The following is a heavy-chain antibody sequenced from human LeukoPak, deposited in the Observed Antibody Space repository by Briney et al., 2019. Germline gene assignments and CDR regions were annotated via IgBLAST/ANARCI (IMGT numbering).Heavy chain of an antibody. V-gene: IGHV3-43*02. J-gene: IGHJ4*02. CDR3: AKPRVRGVHYFDF. CDR2: ISGDGGST. D-gene: IGHD3-10*01. Sequence: GGSLRLSCAASGFTFDDYAMHWVRQAPGKGLEWVSLISGDGGSTYFADSVKGRFTISRDNSKNTLYLQMNSLRTEDTGVYYCAKPRVRGVHYFDFWGQGTLVTVSS. CDR1: GFTFDDYA.